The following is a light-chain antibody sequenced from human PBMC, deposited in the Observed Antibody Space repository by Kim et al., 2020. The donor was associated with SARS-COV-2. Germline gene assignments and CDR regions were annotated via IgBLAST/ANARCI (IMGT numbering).Light chain of an antibody. CDR3: CSSAGSTTLV. Sequence: GQSITISCTGTSSVIGSYNLVSWYPQHPGKAPKLLIYDVSERPSGVSNRFSGSKSGNTASLTISGLQAEDEADYHCCSSAGSTTLVFGGGTQLTVL. J-gene: IGLJ2*01. V-gene: IGLV2-23*02. CDR2: DVS. CDR1: SSVIGSYNL.